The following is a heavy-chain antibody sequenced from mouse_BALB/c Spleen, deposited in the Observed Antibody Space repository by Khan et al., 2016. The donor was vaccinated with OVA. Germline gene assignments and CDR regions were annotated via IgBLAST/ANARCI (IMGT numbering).Heavy chain of an antibody. V-gene: IGHV1-7*01. CDR1: GYTFINYW. Sequence: QVQLQQSGAELAKPGASVKMSCKASGYTFINYWILWVKQRPGQGLEWIGYINPSTGYTEYNQNFKDKATLTDDKSSSPAYMQLSSLTSEDSAVYYCARRGLRWDFDYWGQGTTLTVSS. CDR3: ARRGLRWDFDY. J-gene: IGHJ2*01. CDR2: INPSTGYT. D-gene: IGHD1-1*01.